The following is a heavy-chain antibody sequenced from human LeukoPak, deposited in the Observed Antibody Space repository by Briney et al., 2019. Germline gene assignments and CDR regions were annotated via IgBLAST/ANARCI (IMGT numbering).Heavy chain of an antibody. V-gene: IGHV1-46*01. CDR2: ISPSGGST. Sequence: ASVKVSCKASGYTFTGYWMHWVRQAPGQGPEWMGVISPSGGSTIYAQKFKGRVTLTRDMSTSTDYLELSSLRSEDTAVYYCARVRFGAITMVRGVKENRVSWVDPWGQGTLVTVSS. D-gene: IGHD3-10*01. CDR1: GYTFTGYW. CDR3: ARVRFGAITMVRGVKENRVSWVDP. J-gene: IGHJ5*02.